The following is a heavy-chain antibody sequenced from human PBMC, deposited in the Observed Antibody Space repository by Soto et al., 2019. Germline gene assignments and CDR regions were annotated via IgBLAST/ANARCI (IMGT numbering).Heavy chain of an antibody. CDR2: IYYSGRT. D-gene: IGHD3-10*01. V-gene: IGHV4-39*01. CDR1: GGSISSSSYY. J-gene: IGHJ4*02. Sequence: QLQLQESRPGLVKPSETLSLTCTVSGGSISSSSYYWGWVRQPPGKGLEWIGSIYYSGRTYYNPSLNTRVTISVDTSKNPCASKLSSVTAADTAVYYCARGLLWFEEALDTRYFDYWGQGTLVTVSS. CDR3: ARGLLWFEEALDTRYFDY.